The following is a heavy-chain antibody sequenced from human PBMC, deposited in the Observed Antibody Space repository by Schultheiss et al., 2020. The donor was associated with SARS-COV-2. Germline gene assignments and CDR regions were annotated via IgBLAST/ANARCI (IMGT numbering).Heavy chain of an antibody. J-gene: IGHJ5*02. D-gene: IGHD4-17*01. CDR2: MHYSGST. CDR3: ARISGDYAGGGWFDP. CDR1: GDSISSYY. Sequence: SQTLSLTCTVSGDSISSYYWSWIRQPPGRGLKWIGSMHYSGSTNYNPSLKSRVTISVNTSRNQFSLKLNSVTAADTAVYYCARISGDYAGGGWFDPWGQGTLVTVSS. V-gene: IGHV4-59*01.